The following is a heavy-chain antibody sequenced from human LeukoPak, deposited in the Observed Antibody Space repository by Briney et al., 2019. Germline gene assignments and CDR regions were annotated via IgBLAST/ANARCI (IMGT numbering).Heavy chain of an antibody. CDR1: GYTFTSYG. J-gene: IGHJ4*02. CDR3: ARDYEGNYYDSSGYSY. CDR2: SSAYNGNT. V-gene: IGHV1-18*01. Sequence: GASVKVSCKASGYTFTSYGISWVGQAPGQGLEGMGWSSAYNGNTNYAHKLQGRVTMTTDTSTSTAYMELRSLRSDDTAVYYCARDYEGNYYDSSGYSYWGQGTLVTVSS. D-gene: IGHD3-22*01.